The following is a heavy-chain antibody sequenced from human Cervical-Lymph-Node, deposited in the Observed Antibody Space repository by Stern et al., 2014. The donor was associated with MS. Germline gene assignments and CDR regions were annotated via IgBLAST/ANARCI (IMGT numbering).Heavy chain of an antibody. D-gene: IGHD2-8*02. V-gene: IGHV4-31*03. CDR1: GGSLSTGLYY. CDR2: IDYSGST. J-gene: IGHJ4*02. Sequence: VQLVESGPGLVKPAQTLSLTCTVSGGSLSTGLYYWSWIRQHPGQGLEWIGYIDYSGSTYFNPSLKSRLTMSIDVSKNQFSLKLNYVTAADTAVYYCARGSVVYATFDYWGQGALVTVSS. CDR3: ARGSVVYATFDY.